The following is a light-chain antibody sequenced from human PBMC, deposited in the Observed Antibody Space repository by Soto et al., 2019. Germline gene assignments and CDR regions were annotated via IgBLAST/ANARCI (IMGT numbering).Light chain of an antibody. CDR3: QQSYNSPYT. Sequence: DIQMTQSPSSLSASLGDRVTITCRASQSINNYLNWYQQEEGKAPKLLIYAATSLPSGVPSRFSGSGSGTECTLTISSLQPGDFATYYCQQSYNSPYTFGLGTKLEIK. J-gene: IGKJ2*01. CDR1: QSINNY. V-gene: IGKV1-39*01. CDR2: AAT.